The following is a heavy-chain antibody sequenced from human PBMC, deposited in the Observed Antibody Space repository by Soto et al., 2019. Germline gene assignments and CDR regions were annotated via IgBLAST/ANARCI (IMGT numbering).Heavy chain of an antibody. CDR2: INQDGSDK. J-gene: IGHJ5*02. Sequence: EVQVVESGGGLVQPGGSLRLSCAASGFTFGIHWMTWVRQVPGKGLEWVANINQDGSDKYYVDSVKGRFIISRDNAKDSLYLLMNSLRVEDTAVYYCATSMRHTLDPWGQGTLVTVS. V-gene: IGHV3-7*01. D-gene: IGHD2-21*01. CDR3: ATSMRHTLDP. CDR1: GFTFGIHW.